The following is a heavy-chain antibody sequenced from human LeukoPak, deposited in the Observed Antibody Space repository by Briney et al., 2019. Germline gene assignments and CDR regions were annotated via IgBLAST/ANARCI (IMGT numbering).Heavy chain of an antibody. CDR2: ISGSGGST. CDR1: GFTFSSYA. J-gene: IGHJ3*02. D-gene: IGHD3-3*01. V-gene: IGHV3-23*01. Sequence: GGSLRLSCAASGFTFSSYAMSWVRQAPGKGLEWVSAISGSGGSTYYADSVKGRFTISRDNSKNTLYLQMNSLRAEDTAVYYCAKWAIGLLRFLEWLSDAFDIWGQGTMVTVSS. CDR3: AKWAIGLLRFLEWLSDAFDI.